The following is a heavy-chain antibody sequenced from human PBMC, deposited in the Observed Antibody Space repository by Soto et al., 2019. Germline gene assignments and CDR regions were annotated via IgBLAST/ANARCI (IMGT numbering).Heavy chain of an antibody. CDR2: IYYSGST. Sequence: SETLSLTCTVSGGSISSYYWSWIRQPPGKGLEWIGYIYYSGSTNYNPSLKSRVTISVDTSKNQFSLKLSSVTAADTAVYYCARDSTYSGSYRYFDYWGQGTLVTVSS. V-gene: IGHV4-59*01. CDR1: GGSISSYY. D-gene: IGHD1-26*01. J-gene: IGHJ4*02. CDR3: ARDSTYSGSYRYFDY.